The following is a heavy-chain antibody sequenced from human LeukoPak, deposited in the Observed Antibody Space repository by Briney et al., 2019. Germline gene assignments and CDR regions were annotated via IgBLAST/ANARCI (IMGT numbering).Heavy chain of an antibody. V-gene: IGHV4-59*04. CDR3: ARQSVPAASF. D-gene: IGHD2-2*01. CDR1: YGSISNYY. J-gene: IGHJ4*02. CDR2: VYYSGST. Sequence: SETLSLTCTVSYGSISNYYWNWIRQPPGKGLEWIGNVYYSGSTYYNPSLTSRVTISVDTSKDQFSLKLNSVTAADTAVYYCARQSVPAASFWGQGTLVTVSS.